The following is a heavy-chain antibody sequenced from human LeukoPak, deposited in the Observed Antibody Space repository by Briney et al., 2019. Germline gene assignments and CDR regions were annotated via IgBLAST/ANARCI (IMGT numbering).Heavy chain of an antibody. J-gene: IGHJ4*02. D-gene: IGHD5-12*01. Sequence: GGSLRLSCVASGFTFNDYAMHWVRRAPGKGLEWVSGLSWNSGSIGYSDSVKGRFTISRDNAKNSLYLQMNSLRAEDTALYYCAKDEYSGFGSFDFWGQGTLVTVSS. CDR1: GFTFNDYA. CDR2: LSWNSGSI. CDR3: AKDEYSGFGSFDF. V-gene: IGHV3-9*01.